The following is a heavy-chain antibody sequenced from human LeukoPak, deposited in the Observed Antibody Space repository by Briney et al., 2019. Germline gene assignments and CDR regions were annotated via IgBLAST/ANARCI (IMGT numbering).Heavy chain of an antibody. CDR1: GYTLTELS. CDR2: FDYEDSKT. D-gene: IGHD6-19*01. J-gene: IGHJ4*02. V-gene: IGHV1-24*01. Sequence: ASVKVSCKVSGYTLTELSMHWVRQAPGEGLEWMGGFDYEDSKTIYAQKFQGRVTMTEDTFTDTAYMELSSLRSEDTAVYYCATGYLVAGPFDYWGQGALVTVSS. CDR3: ATGYLVAGPFDY.